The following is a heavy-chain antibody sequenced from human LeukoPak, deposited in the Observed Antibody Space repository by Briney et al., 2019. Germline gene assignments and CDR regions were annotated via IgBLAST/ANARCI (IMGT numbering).Heavy chain of an antibody. CDR2: ISYDGSNK. D-gene: IGHD3-3*01. Sequence: GRSLRLSCAASGFTFSSYAMHWVRQAPGKGLEWVAVISYDGSNKYYADSVKGRFTISRDNSKNTLYLQMNSLRAEDTAVYYCAAGNYDFWSGYPNNWFDPWGQGTLVTVPS. CDR3: AAGNYDFWSGYPNNWFDP. CDR1: GFTFSSYA. V-gene: IGHV3-30*01. J-gene: IGHJ5*02.